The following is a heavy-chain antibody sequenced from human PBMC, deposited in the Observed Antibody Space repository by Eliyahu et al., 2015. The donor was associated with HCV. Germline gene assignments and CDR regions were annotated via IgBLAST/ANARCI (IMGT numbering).Heavy chain of an antibody. V-gene: IGHV4-34*01. CDR2: IHHSGST. CDR1: GGSFSGYY. CDR3: ARGIRGINMIVLVMTSYYYYMDV. D-gene: IGHD3-22*01. Sequence: QVQLXQWGAGLLKPSETLSLTCAVYGGSFSGYYWTWIRQPPGKGLEWIGEIHHSGSTNYNPXLKSRVTISVDTSKNQXSLKLSSVTAADTAVYYCARGIRGINMIVLVMTSYYYYMDVWGKGTTVTVSS. J-gene: IGHJ6*03.